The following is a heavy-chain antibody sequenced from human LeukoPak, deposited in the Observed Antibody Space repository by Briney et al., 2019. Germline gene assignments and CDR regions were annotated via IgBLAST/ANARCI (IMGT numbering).Heavy chain of an antibody. CDR3: ASAQGYFDWSNLGYYYYGMDV. J-gene: IGHJ6*02. D-gene: IGHD3-9*01. Sequence: SETLSLTCAVYGGSFSGYYWSWTRQPPGKGLEWIGEINHSGSTNYNPSLKSRVTISVDTSKNQFSLKLSSVTAADTAVYYCASAQGYFDWSNLGYYYYGMDVWGQGTTVTVSS. CDR1: GGSFSGYY. V-gene: IGHV4-34*01. CDR2: INHSGST.